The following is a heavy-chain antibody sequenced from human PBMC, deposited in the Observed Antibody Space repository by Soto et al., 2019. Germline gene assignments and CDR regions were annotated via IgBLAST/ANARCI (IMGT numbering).Heavy chain of an antibody. V-gene: IGHV3-23*01. J-gene: IGHJ4*02. CDR1: GFTFSSHA. D-gene: IGHD6-13*01. CDR2: ISDSGGSI. CDR3: AKVSSSWYAGFFDL. Sequence: EVQLLESGGGLVQPGGSLRLSCTASGFTFSSHAMTWVRQAPGKGLEWVSGISDSGGSIYYADSVKGRFTISRDNSMNPLYLQMKTLRAEDTAVYYCAKVSSSWYAGFFDLWGQGTLVTVSS.